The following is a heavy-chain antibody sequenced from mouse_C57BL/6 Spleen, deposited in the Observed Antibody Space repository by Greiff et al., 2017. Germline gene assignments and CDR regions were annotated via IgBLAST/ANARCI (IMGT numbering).Heavy chain of an antibody. CDR2: ISYDGSN. J-gene: IGHJ2*01. CDR1: GYSITSGYY. Sequence: ESGPGLVKPSPSLSLTCSVTGYSITSGYYWNWIRQFPGNKLEWMGYISYDGSNNYNPSLKNRISITRDTSKNQFFLKLNSVTTEDTATYYCASFDYWGQGTTLTVSS. CDR3: ASFDY. V-gene: IGHV3-6*01.